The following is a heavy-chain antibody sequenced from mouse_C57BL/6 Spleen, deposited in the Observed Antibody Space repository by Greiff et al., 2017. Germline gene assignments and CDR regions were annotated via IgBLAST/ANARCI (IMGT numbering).Heavy chain of an antibody. CDR1: GYTFTSYW. D-gene: IGHD1-1*01. CDR3: ARGYGSSYVGAMDY. CDR2: IDPNSGGT. V-gene: IGHV1-72*01. Sequence: QVQLQQPGAELVKPGASVKLSCKASGYTFTSYWMHWVKQRPGRGLEWIGRIDPNSGGTKYNEKFKSKATLTVDKPSSTAYMQLRSLTSEDSAVYDCARGYGSSYVGAMDYWGQGTSVTVSS. J-gene: IGHJ4*01.